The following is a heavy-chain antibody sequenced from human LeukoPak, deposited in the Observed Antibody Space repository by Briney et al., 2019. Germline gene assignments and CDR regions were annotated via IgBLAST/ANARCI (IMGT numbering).Heavy chain of an antibody. J-gene: IGHJ4*02. D-gene: IGHD3-22*01. Sequence: GGSLRLSCIDSGFTFSSNWMAWVRQAPGKGLEWVANIKQDESEKYYLGSVKGRFTISRDNTKNSLYLEMSSLRAEDTAVYYCAGYDSSGYYYLPLDYWGQGTLVTVSS. CDR1: GFTFSSNW. V-gene: IGHV3-7*01. CDR3: AGYDSSGYYYLPLDY. CDR2: IKQDESEK.